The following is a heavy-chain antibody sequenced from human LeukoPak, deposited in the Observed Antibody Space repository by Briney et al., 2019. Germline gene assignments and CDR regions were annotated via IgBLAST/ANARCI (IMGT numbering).Heavy chain of an antibody. CDR1: GRSISSDY. CDR3: ARYGGSGWVIDN. CDR2: IYYNGAT. D-gene: IGHD6-19*01. V-gene: IGHV4-59*08. J-gene: IGHJ4*02. Sequence: SETLSLTCTVSGRSISSDYWTSIRQPPTKGLEWIGYIYYNGATSYNPSLKSQVTTSVDTSKKHFSLKMTSVTAADTAVYYCARYGGSGWVIDNWGQGTLVTVSS.